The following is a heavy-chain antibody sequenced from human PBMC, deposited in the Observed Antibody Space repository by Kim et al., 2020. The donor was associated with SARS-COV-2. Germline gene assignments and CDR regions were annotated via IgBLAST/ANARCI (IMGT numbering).Heavy chain of an antibody. Sequence: SETLSLTCAVYGGSFSGYYWSWIRQPPGKGLEWIGEINHSGSTNYNPSLKSRVTISVDTSKNQFSLKLSSVTAADTAVYYCARDPDYYGSGKGWGQGTLVTVSS. CDR1: GGSFSGYY. CDR3: ARDPDYYGSGKG. J-gene: IGHJ4*02. CDR2: INHSGST. V-gene: IGHV4-34*01. D-gene: IGHD3-10*01.